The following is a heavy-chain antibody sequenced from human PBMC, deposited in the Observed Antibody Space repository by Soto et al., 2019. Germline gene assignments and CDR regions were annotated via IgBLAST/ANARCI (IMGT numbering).Heavy chain of an antibody. V-gene: IGHV1-69*01. D-gene: IGHD3-3*01. CDR1: GGTFSSYA. CDR2: IIPIFGTA. J-gene: IGHJ6*02. CDR3: ARDIDYDFWGGYTTGYYYGMDV. Sequence: QVQLVQSGAEVKKPGSSVKVSCKASGGTFSSYAISWVRQAPGQGLEWMGGIIPIFGTANYAQKFQGRVTITADESTSTAYMELSSLRSEDTAVYYCARDIDYDFWGGYTTGYYYGMDVWGQGTTVTVSS.